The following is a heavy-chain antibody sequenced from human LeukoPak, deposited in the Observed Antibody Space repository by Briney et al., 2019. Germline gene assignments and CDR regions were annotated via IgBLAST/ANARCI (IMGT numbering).Heavy chain of an antibody. Sequence: SETLSLTCAVYGGSFSGYYWSWIRQPPGKGLEWIGEINRSGSTNYNPSLKSRVTISVDTSKNQFSLKLSSVTAADTAVYYCARGSVLRFLEWTWSARQNAFDIWGQGTMVTVSS. CDR3: ARGSVLRFLEWTWSARQNAFDI. CDR1: GGSFSGYY. CDR2: INRSGST. D-gene: IGHD3-3*01. V-gene: IGHV4-34*01. J-gene: IGHJ3*02.